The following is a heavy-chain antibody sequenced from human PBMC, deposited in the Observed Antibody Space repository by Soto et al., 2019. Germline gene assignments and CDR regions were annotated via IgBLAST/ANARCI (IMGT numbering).Heavy chain of an antibody. CDR1: GFSLTTRGVG. Sequence: GSGPTLVNPTQTPTLTCTFSGFSLTTRGVGVGWIRQPPGKALECLALIYWDDDKRYSPSLQSRLSLPKDTSKNQVVLTMTNVDPVDTATYYCAHIPNYYQYDWFDPWGQAILVTVSS. V-gene: IGHV2-5*02. J-gene: IGHJ5*02. CDR2: IYWDDDK. CDR3: AHIPNYYQYDWFDP. D-gene: IGHD3-16*01.